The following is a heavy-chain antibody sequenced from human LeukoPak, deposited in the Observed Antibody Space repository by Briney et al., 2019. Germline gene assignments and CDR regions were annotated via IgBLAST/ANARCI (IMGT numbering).Heavy chain of an antibody. CDR2: ISYDGSNK. Sequence: GGSLRLSCAASGFTFSSYAMHWVRQAPGKGLEWVAVISYDGSNKYYADSVKGRFTISRDNSKDTLYLQMNSLRAEDTAVYYCARGHDYGDYWGQGTLVTVSS. CDR3: ARGHDYGDY. CDR1: GFTFSSYA. J-gene: IGHJ4*02. V-gene: IGHV3-30-3*01.